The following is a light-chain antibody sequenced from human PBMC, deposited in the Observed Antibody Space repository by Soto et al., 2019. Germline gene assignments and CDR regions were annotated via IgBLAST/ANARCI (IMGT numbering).Light chain of an antibody. CDR1: QSVSSY. CDR3: QRRSPLT. J-gene: IGKJ4*01. Sequence: EIVLTQSPATLSLSPGERATLSCRASQSVSSYLAWYQQKPGQAPRLLIYDASNRATGIPARFSGSGSGTDFTLTISSLEPEDFAVYYCQRRSPLTFGGGTKVDIK. V-gene: IGKV3-11*01. CDR2: DAS.